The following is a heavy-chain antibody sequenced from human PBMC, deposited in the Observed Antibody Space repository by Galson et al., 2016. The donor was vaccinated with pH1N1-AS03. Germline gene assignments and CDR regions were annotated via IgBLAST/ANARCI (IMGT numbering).Heavy chain of an antibody. CDR1: GYSFISYA. J-gene: IGHJ4*02. CDR2: LNTGTGDT. D-gene: IGHD6-19*01. V-gene: IGHV1-3*04. CDR3: AKVGIEISSGWYGRFDF. Sequence: SVKVSCKASGYSFISYAIHWVRPAPGQRPEWMGWLNTGTGDTIYSQKFQDRVTITRDTSASTAYMELSRLRSEDTAVYYCAKVGIEISSGWYGRFDFWGQGTLVTVSS.